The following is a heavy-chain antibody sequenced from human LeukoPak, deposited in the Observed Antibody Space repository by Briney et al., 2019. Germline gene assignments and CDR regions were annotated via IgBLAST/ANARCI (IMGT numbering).Heavy chain of an antibody. V-gene: IGHV4-59*01. CDR2: IYYSGST. CDR3: ASAFIVVVPAAMGDAFDI. D-gene: IGHD2-2*01. J-gene: IGHJ3*02. CDR1: GGSISPFY. Sequence: PSETMSLTSTVYGGSISPFYWSWIRQPPGKGLEWIGYIYYSGSTNYNSSLKSRVTISVDTSISTAYMELSRLRSDDTAVYYCASAFIVVVPAAMGDAFDIWGQGTMVTVSS.